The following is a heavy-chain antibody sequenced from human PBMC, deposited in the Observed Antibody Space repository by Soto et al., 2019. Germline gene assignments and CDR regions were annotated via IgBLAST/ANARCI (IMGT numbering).Heavy chain of an antibody. CDR2: ISNSGGT. Sequence: QVQLQESGPGLVKPSETLSLTCTVSGDSISSYYWSWVRQPPGQGLEWIGYISNSGGTNVNPSLKGRVTLSVDASMNQFSLRLRSVTAADTAVYFCSRVFGAYWYFDYWGRGTLVTVSS. CDR1: GDSISSYY. CDR3: SRVFGAYWYFDY. J-gene: IGHJ4*02. V-gene: IGHV4-59*01. D-gene: IGHD2-8*02.